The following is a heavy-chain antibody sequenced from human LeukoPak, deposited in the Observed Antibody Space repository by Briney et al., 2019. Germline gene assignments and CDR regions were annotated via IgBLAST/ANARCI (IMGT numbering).Heavy chain of an antibody. J-gene: IGHJ6*02. CDR3: ARTQYCSSTSRYFRLVPNYYYGMDV. CDR1: GYTFTSYG. Sequence: ASVKVSCKASGYTFTSYGISWVRQAPGQGLEWMGWMSAYKGNTNYAQKLQGRVTMTTDTSTSTAYMALRSLRSDDTAVYYCARTQYCSSTSRYFRLVPNYYYGMDVWGQGTTVTVSS. D-gene: IGHD2-2*01. CDR2: MSAYKGNT. V-gene: IGHV1-18*01.